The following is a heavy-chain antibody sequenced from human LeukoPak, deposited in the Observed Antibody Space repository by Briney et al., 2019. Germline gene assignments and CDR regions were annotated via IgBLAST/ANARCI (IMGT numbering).Heavy chain of an antibody. V-gene: IGHV4-34*01. CDR1: GGSFSGYY. CDR3: ARDSGDCSSTSCLLYGMDV. CDR2: INYSWST. Sequence: SETLSLTCAVYGGSFSGYYWSWIRQPPGKGLEWVGEINYSWSTNYNPSLKNRVTISVDTSKNQFSLKLSSVTAADTAVYSCARDSGDCSSTSCLLYGMDVWGQGTTVTVSS. J-gene: IGHJ6*02. D-gene: IGHD2-2*01.